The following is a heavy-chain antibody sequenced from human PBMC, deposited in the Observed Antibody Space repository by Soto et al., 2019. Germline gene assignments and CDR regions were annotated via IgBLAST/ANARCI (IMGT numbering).Heavy chain of an antibody. Sequence: QVQLQESGPGLVKPSETLSLTCTVSGGSISSYFWSWIRQPPGKGLEWIGYIYYTGSTNYNPSLKGRVPISVDTSKNQFSLQLSSVTAADTAVYYCANVNWYFDLWGRGTLVTVSS. CDR3: ANVNWYFDL. CDR2: IYYTGST. CDR1: GGSISSYF. J-gene: IGHJ2*01. V-gene: IGHV4-59*01. D-gene: IGHD3-16*01.